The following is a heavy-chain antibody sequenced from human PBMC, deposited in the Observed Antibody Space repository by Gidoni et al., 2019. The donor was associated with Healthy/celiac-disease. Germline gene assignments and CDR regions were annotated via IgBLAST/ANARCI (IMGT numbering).Heavy chain of an antibody. CDR2: ISGSGGRT. D-gene: IGHD6-13*01. CDR1: VFTFSSYA. CDR3: ANWGAAAGNRN. J-gene: IGHJ4*02. V-gene: IGHV3-23*01. Sequence: EVQLLASGGGLVQPGGSMRLSCAASVFTFSSYAMRWGRQAPGKGREWVSAISGSGGRTSDADSGKGRFTIARDNSKNTLYLQMNSLRAEDTAVYYCANWGAAAGNRNWGQGTLVTVSA.